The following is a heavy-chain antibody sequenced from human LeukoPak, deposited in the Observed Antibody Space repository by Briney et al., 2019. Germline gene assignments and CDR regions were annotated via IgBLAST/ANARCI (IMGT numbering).Heavy chain of an antibody. CDR1: EFTFDKYW. J-gene: IGHJ4*02. CDR3: ATGNYYDSRGYYTFGH. CDR2: INGDGTIT. V-gene: IGHV3-74*01. D-gene: IGHD3-22*01. Sequence: EGSLRLSCAASEFTFDKYWMHWVRQAPGKGLVWVSRINGDGTITSYADSVKGAFIISRDNAENTLYLQVSSLRAEDTAVYYCATGNYYDSRGYYTFGHWGQGTLVTVSS.